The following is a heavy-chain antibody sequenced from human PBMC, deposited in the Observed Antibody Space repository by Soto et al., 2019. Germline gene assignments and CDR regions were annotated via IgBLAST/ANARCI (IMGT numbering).Heavy chain of an antibody. CDR3: ATHSSSRRCYYTFDP. CDR2: INHYGST. Sequence: QVQLQQWGAGLLKPSDTLSLTCAVYGGSFSSYYWSWIRQPPGKGLEWIGQINHYGSTDYNPSLKSRVTISVDTSKNPFSLRLRSVTAANTAMYYCATHSSSRRCYYTFDPWGQRTMVTVSS. D-gene: IGHD2-2*01. J-gene: IGHJ5*02. V-gene: IGHV4-34*01. CDR1: GGSFSSYY.